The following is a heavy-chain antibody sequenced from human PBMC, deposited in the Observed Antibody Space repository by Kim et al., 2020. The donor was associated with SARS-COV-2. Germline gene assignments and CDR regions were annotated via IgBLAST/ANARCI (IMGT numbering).Heavy chain of an antibody. Sequence: GGSLRLSCAASGFTFSRRAMSWVRQVPGKGLEWIASVNNNNNPYYADSVKGRFTVSRDITKDTLYLQMNSLRADDTALYYCAKDHPSSCWPTFDSWGQGT. V-gene: IGHV3-23*05. CDR3: AKDHPSSCWPTFDS. J-gene: IGHJ4*02. CDR2: VNNNNNP. D-gene: IGHD6-19*01. CDR1: GFTFSRRA.